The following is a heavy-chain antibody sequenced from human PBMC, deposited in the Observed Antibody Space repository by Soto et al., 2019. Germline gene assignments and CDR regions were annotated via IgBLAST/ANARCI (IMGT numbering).Heavy chain of an antibody. V-gene: IGHV1-18*01. CDR1: GYTFTSYG. D-gene: IGHD6-19*01. J-gene: IGHJ5*02. Sequence: QVQLVQSGAEVKKPGASVKVSCKASGYTFTSYGISWVRQAPGQGLEWMGWISAYNGNTNYAQKLQGRVTMTTDTPTSPAYMELRSLRSDATAVYYCASDFGPVAGGFDWFDPWGQGTLVTVSS. CDR2: ISAYNGNT. CDR3: ASDFGPVAGGFDWFDP.